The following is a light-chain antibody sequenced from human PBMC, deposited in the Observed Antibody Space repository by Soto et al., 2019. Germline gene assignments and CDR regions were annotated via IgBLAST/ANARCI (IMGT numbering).Light chain of an antibody. CDR1: QSVSSSY. CDR3: QQYGTPRT. Sequence: EIVLTQSPGPLSLYPGERATLSCRASQSVSSSYLAWYQQKPGQAPRLLIYGASSRATGIPDRFSGSGSGTDFTLTISRLEPEDFAVYYCQQYGTPRTFGGGTNVDI. CDR2: GAS. V-gene: IGKV3-20*01. J-gene: IGKJ4*01.